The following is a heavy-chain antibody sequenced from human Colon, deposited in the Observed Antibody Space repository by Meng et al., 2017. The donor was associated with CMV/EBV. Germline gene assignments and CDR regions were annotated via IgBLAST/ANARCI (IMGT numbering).Heavy chain of an antibody. J-gene: IGHJ4*02. CDR3: AKNWGNDF. CDR2: ITASGAST. CDR1: GFTFSSYG. Sequence: VPLLESGGGLVQPGGSLRLFCAGSGFTFSSYGMNWVRHAPGKGLEWVSGITASGASTYYADSVKGRFTISRDNSKNTLYLQMNSLRADDTAVYYCAKNWGNDFWGQGTLVTVSS. D-gene: IGHD3-16*01. V-gene: IGHV3-23*01.